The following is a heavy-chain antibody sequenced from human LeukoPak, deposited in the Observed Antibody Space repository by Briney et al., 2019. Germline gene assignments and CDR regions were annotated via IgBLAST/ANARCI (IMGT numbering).Heavy chain of an antibody. V-gene: IGHV4-59*12. J-gene: IGHJ4*02. CDR2: IYYSGST. Sequence: SETLSLTCTVSGGSISSYYWSWIRQPPGKGLEWIGYIYYSGSTNYNPSLKSRVTISVDTSKNQFSLKLSSVTAADTAVYYCARDGFGGPDYWGQGTLVTVSS. CDR3: ARDGFGGPDY. D-gene: IGHD3-10*01. CDR1: GGSISSYY.